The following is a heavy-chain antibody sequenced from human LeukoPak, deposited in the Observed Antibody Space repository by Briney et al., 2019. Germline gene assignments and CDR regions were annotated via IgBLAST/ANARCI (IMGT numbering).Heavy chain of an antibody. V-gene: IGHV3-33*01. CDR1: GFTFSSYG. J-gene: IGHJ4*02. Sequence: GRSLRLSCAASGFTFSSYGMHWVRQAPGKGLEWVAVIWYDGSNKYYADSVKGRFTISRDNSKNTLYLQMNSLRAEDTAVYYCARISYSSGWLFDYWGQGTLVTVSS. CDR3: ARISYSSGWLFDY. D-gene: IGHD6-19*01. CDR2: IWYDGSNK.